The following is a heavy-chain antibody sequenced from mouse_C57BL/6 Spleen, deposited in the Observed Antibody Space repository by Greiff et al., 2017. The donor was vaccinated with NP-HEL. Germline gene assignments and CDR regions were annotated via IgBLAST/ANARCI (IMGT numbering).Heavy chain of an antibody. D-gene: IGHD2-4*01. CDR1: GYTFTDYE. CDR2: IDPETGGT. Sequence: VQLQQSGAELVRPGASVTLSCKASGYTFTDYEMHWVKQTPVHGLEWIGAIDPETGGTAYNQKFKGKAILTADKSSSTAYMELRSLTSGDSAVYYCTREDDSLDYWGQGTTLTVSS. V-gene: IGHV1-15*01. J-gene: IGHJ2*01. CDR3: TREDDSLDY.